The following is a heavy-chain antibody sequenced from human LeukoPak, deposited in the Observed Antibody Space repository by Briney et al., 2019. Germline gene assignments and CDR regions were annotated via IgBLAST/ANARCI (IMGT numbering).Heavy chain of an antibody. CDR2: IGTAGDT. V-gene: IGHV3-13*04. Sequence: GGSLRLSCAASGFTFTNHDMHWVRQPTGKGLEWVSSIGTAGDTNYQGSVKGRFTTSRGNAKNSLYLQMNSLRDGDTAVYYCARELVTAGHWYFDLWGRGTLVTDSS. D-gene: IGHD2-2*01. CDR3: ARELVTAGHWYFDL. J-gene: IGHJ2*01. CDR1: GFTFTNHD.